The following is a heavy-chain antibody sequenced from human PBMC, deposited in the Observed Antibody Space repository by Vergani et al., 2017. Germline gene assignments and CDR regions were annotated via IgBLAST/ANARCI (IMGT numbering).Heavy chain of an antibody. V-gene: IGHV4-59*08. CDR2: IYYSGST. D-gene: IGHD4-23*01. CDR3: ARLGDYGGYFED. CDR1: GGSLSCYY. Sequence: QVQLQESGPGLVKPSETLSLTCTVSGGSLSCYYWSWIRQPPGQGLEWIGYIYYSGSTNYNPSLKSRVTISVDTSKNQFSLKLSSVTAAETAVYYCARLGDYGGYFEDWGQGTLVTVSS. J-gene: IGHJ4*02.